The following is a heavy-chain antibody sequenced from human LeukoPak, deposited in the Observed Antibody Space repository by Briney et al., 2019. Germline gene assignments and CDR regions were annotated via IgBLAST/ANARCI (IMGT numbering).Heavy chain of an antibody. CDR2: INPNSGGT. V-gene: IGHV1-2*02. J-gene: IGHJ3*02. D-gene: IGHD1-14*01. Sequence: GASVRVSCTASGYTFTGYYMPWVRPAPGQGIEWMGWINPNSGGTNYAQKFQGRVTMTRDTSISTAYMELSRLRSDDTAVYYCATEEPNTSSAFDIWGQGTMVAVSS. CDR1: GYTFTGYY. CDR3: ATEEPNTSSAFDI.